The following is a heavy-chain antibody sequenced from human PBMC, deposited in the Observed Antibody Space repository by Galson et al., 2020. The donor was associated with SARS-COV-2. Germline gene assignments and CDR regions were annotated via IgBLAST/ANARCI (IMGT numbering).Heavy chain of an antibody. Sequence: LSLTCADSGFTFSSYWMSWVRQAPGKGLEWVAIIKQDESEKYYVDSVKGRFTISRDNAKNSLFLQMSNLRADDTAVYYCANGGRSPACWGQGTLVTVSS. D-gene: IGHD1-26*01. CDR2: IKQDESEK. J-gene: IGHJ4*02. V-gene: IGHV3-7*03. CDR1: GFTFSSYW. CDR3: ANGGRSPAC.